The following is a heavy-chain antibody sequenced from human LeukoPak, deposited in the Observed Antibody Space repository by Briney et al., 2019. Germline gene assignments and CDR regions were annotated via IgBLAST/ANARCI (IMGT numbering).Heavy chain of an antibody. V-gene: IGHV3-23*01. CDR3: AKGRWDIVVVAPLNY. Sequence: GGSLRLSCAASGFTFSTYAVNWVRQAPGKGLEWVSTISGSGDSTYYADSVKGRFTISRDNSKNTLYLQMNSLRAEDTAVYYCAKGRWDIVVVAPLNYWGQGTLVTVSS. J-gene: IGHJ4*02. D-gene: IGHD2-15*01. CDR2: ISGSGDST. CDR1: GFTFSTYA.